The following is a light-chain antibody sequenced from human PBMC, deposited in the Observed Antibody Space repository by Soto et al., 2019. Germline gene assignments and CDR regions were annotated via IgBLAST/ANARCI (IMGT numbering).Light chain of an antibody. V-gene: IGKV3-20*01. CDR3: QQYGTSPL. CDR2: GAS. CDR1: QSVSSRH. J-gene: IGKJ3*01. Sequence: DIGLTQSPVTLSLSPGERSTLSCRASQSVSSRHLAWYQQKRGQAHRLLIYGASSRATGIPDRFSGSGSGTDFPPTISRLEPEDVAEYYCQQYGTSPLFGPGTKVDIK.